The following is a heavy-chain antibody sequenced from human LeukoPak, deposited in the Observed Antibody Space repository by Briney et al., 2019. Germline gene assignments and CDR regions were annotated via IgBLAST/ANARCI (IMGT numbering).Heavy chain of an antibody. D-gene: IGHD1-26*01. CDR1: GFTFSSYS. Sequence: GGSLRLSCAASGFTFSSYSMNWVRQAPGKGLEWVSSISTSGTYVHYGDSVKGRFTISRDNAKKSVFLQMNRLGAEDTAVYFCARVPHVAAALSGNYYYFDFWGQGTLVTVSS. V-gene: IGHV3-21*01. J-gene: IGHJ4*02. CDR2: ISTSGTYV. CDR3: ARVPHVAAALSGNYYYFDF.